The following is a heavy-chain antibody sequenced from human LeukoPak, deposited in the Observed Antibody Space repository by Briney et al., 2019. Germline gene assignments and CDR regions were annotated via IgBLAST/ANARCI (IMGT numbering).Heavy chain of an antibody. CDR1: GYTFTSYG. D-gene: IGHD3-3*01. V-gene: IGHV1-18*01. CDR2: ISAYNGNT. CDR3: ARLTILIYDYYMDV. J-gene: IGHJ6*03. Sequence: GSSVKVSCKASGYTFTSYGISWVRQAPGQGLEWMGWISAYNGNTNYAQKLQGRVTMTTDTSTSTAYMELRSLRSDDTAVYYCARLTILIYDYYMDVWGKGTTVTVSS.